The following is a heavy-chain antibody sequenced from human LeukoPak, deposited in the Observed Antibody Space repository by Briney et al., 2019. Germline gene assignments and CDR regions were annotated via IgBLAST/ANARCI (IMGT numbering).Heavy chain of an antibody. V-gene: IGHV3-7*01. Sequence: QAGGSLRLSCAASGFTSSSYWMSWVRQAPGKGLEWVANIKQDGSEKYYVDSVKGRFTISRDNAKNSLYLQMNSLRAEDTAVYYCARDSPKRFLEWPLDYWGQGTLVTVSS. CDR1: GFTSSSYW. D-gene: IGHD3-3*01. CDR2: IKQDGSEK. CDR3: ARDSPKRFLEWPLDY. J-gene: IGHJ4*02.